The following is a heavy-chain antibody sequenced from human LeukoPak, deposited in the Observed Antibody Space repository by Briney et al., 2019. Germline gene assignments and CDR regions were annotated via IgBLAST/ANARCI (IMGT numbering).Heavy chain of an antibody. CDR2: IYSNGNT. D-gene: IGHD5-24*01. CDR1: GDSISNYY. J-gene: IGHJ4*02. Sequence: KSSETLSLTCNVSGDSISNYYWNWIRQPAGKGLEWIGRIYSNGNTNYNPSLTSRVTMSLDTSKNQVSLKVYSMTAADTAVYYCARSGGYNSPLSYWGQGTLVTVSS. CDR3: ARSGGYNSPLSY. V-gene: IGHV4-4*07.